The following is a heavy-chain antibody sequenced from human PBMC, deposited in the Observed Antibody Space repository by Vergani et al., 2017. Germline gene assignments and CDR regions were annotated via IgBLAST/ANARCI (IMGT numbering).Heavy chain of an antibody. Sequence: QVQLQESGPGLVKPSETLSLTCTVSGGSISSYYWSWIRQPPGKGLEWIGYIYYSGSTNYKPSLKSRVTISVDTFKNQFSLKLSSVTASDTAVYYCARGVTYYYDSSGSAFDIWGQGTMVTVSS. CDR3: ARGVTYYYDSSGSAFDI. V-gene: IGHV4-59*01. J-gene: IGHJ3*02. CDR2: IYYSGST. CDR1: GGSISSYY. D-gene: IGHD3-22*01.